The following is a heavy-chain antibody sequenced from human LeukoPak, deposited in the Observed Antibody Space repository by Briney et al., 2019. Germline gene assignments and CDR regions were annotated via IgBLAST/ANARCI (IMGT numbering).Heavy chain of an antibody. Sequence: GSLRLSCAASGFSFSNAWMAWVRQAPGKGLEWVGRSKSKTDGVTTDYAAPVKGRFTISRDNSNNTLYLQMNSLRTEDTAVYYCASNDYGDYLEYFHHWGQGTLVTVSS. CDR2: SKSKTDGVTT. D-gene: IGHD4-17*01. J-gene: IGHJ1*01. V-gene: IGHV3-15*01. CDR3: ASNDYGDYLEYFHH. CDR1: GFSFSNAW.